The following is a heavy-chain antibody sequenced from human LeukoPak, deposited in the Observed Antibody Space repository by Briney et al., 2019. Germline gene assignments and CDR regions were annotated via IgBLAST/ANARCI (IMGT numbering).Heavy chain of an antibody. CDR3: ARDQSGSGYFDY. V-gene: IGHV4-59*12. Sequence: SETLSLTCSVSGDSMSSYYWSWIRQPPGKGLEWIGYIYYSGSTYYNPSLKSRVTISVDTSKNQFSLKLSSVTAAGTAVYYCARDQSGSGYFDYWGQGTLVTVSS. CDR2: IYYSGST. J-gene: IGHJ4*02. D-gene: IGHD3-22*01. CDR1: GDSMSSYY.